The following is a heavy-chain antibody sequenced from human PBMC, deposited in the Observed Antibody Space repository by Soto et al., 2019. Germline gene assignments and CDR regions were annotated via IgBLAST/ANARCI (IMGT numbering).Heavy chain of an antibody. V-gene: IGHV1-18*01. CDR3: AREIKGLWFGELSGGHWFDP. CDR1: GYTFTSYG. Sequence: ASVKVSCKASGYTFTSYGISWVRQAPGQGLEWMGWISAYNGNTNYAQKLQGRVTMTTDTSTSTAYMELRSLRSDDTAVYYCAREIKGLWFGELSGGHWFDPWGQGTLVTVSS. CDR2: ISAYNGNT. D-gene: IGHD3-10*01. J-gene: IGHJ5*02.